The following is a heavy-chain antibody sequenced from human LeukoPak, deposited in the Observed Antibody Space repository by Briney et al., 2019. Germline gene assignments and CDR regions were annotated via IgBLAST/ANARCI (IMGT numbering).Heavy chain of an antibody. J-gene: IGHJ6*02. CDR2: IYYSGST. D-gene: IGHD6-25*01. CDR1: GDSISSYY. Sequence: PSVTLSLTCTVPGDSISSYYWSWIRQPPGKGLEWIGYIYYSGSTSYNPSLKSRVTISVDMSKNQFSLKLSSVTAAGTAVYYCARLRLTNYYYGLDVWGQGTTVTVSS. V-gene: IGHV4-59*08. CDR3: ARLRLTNYYYGLDV.